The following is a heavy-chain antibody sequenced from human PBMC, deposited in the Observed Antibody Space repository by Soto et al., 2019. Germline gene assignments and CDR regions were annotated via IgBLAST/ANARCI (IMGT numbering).Heavy chain of an antibody. CDR2: INAGNGNT. CDR1: GYTFTSYA. V-gene: IGHV1-3*01. CDR3: ARDKHIVVVTAIPALGY. J-gene: IGHJ4*02. Sequence: ASVKVSCKASGYTFTSYAMHWVRQAPGQRLEWMGWINAGNGNTKYSQKFQGRVTITRDTSASTSYMELSSLRSEDTAVYYCARDKHIVVVTAIPALGYWGQGTLVTVSS. D-gene: IGHD2-21*02.